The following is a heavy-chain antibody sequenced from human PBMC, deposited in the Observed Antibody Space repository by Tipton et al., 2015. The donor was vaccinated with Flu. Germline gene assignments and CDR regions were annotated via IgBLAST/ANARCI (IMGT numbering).Heavy chain of an antibody. V-gene: IGHV6-1*01. CDR3: TRGWGSGFDR. CDR2: TYYRSKWFN. J-gene: IGHJ5*02. CDR1: GDSVSNSGGVA. Sequence: GLVKPSQTLSLTCAISGDSVSNSGGVAWNWIRQSPSRGLEWLGRTYYRSKWFNDYAVSVKSRITINPDTSKNQFSLQLDSVTPEDTAVDYCTRGWGSGFDRWGQGTLVTVSS. D-gene: IGHD3-16*01.